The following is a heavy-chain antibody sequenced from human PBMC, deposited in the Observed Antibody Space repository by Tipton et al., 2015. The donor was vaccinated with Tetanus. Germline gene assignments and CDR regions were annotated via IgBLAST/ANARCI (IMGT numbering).Heavy chain of an antibody. CDR3: AREADCRGGSCVSGDFDN. Sequence: SLRLSCATSGLFFNNAWMYWVRQAQGQGLELVGRIKNKDDGGTTDYSARVKDRFSISSDDSKDMLFLQMNSRKTEDTAVFCCAREADCRGGSCVSGDFDNWGQGTQVTVSS. D-gene: IGHD2-15*01. CDR2: IKNKDDGGTT. J-gene: IGHJ4*02. V-gene: IGHV3-15*07. CDR1: GLFFNNAW.